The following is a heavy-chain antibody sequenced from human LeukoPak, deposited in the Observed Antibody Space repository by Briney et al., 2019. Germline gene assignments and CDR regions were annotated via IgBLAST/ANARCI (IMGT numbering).Heavy chain of an antibody. CDR3: ARHVTYYDILTGYYPGYFDY. V-gene: IGHV4-30-4*07. J-gene: IGHJ4*02. CDR1: GGSISSGGYS. D-gene: IGHD3-9*01. Sequence: SETLSLTCAVSGGSISSGGYSRSWIRQPPGKGLEWIGYIYYSGSTYYNPSLKSRVTISVDTSKNQFSLKLRSVTAADTAVYYCARHVTYYDILTGYYPGYFDYWGQGTLVTVSS. CDR2: IYYSGST.